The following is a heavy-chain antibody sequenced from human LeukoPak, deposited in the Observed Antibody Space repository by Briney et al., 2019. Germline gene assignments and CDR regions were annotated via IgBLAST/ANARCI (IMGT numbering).Heavy chain of an antibody. D-gene: IGHD3-10*01. CDR1: GYTFTGYY. V-gene: IGHV1-2*02. CDR3: ARKQYYGSGSYYNWDYGMDV. J-gene: IGHJ6*02. Sequence: ASVKVSCKASGYTFTGYYMHWVRQAPGQGLEWMGWINPNSGGTNYAQKFQGRVTMTRDTSISTAYMELSRLRSDDTAVYHCARKQYYGSGSYYNWDYGMDVWGQGTTVTVSS. CDR2: INPNSGGT.